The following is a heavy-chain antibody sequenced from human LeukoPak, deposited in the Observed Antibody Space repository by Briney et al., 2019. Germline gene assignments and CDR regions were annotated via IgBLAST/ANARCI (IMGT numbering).Heavy chain of an antibody. CDR2: IYTSGRT. D-gene: IGHD3-16*02. V-gene: IGHV4-61*02. J-gene: IGHJ4*02. Sequence: PSETLSLTCTVSGGSITFGSYYWTWIRQPAGKGLEWIGRIYTSGRTFYNPSLKSRVTISMDTSMNQFSLRLNSVTAADTAVYYCARARVIPASFDDWGQGAPVTVSS. CDR1: GGSITFGSYY. CDR3: ARARVIPASFDD.